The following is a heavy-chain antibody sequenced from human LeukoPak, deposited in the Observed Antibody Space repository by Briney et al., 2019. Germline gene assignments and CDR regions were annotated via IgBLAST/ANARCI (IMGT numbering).Heavy chain of an antibody. CDR3: ARNYQPLLPIQANWFDP. CDR1: SGSMSTYY. J-gene: IGHJ5*02. V-gene: IGHV4-59*01. Sequence: SETLSLTCTVFSGSMSTYYWSWIRQPPGKGLEWIGYISDSGSTNYNPSLKSRVTISVDTSKNQFSLMLRSVTTADTAIYYCARNYQPLLPIQANWFDPWGQGTLVTVSS. CDR2: ISDSGST. D-gene: IGHD2-2*01.